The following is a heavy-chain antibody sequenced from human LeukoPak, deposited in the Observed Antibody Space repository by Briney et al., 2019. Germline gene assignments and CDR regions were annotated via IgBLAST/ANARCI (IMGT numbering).Heavy chain of an antibody. D-gene: IGHD2-21*02. J-gene: IGHJ3*02. CDR3: ASIMRVTATLDAFDI. Sequence: GESLKISCKGSGYSFTSYWIGWVRQKPGKGLEWMGIIYPGDSDTRYSPSFQGQVTISVDKSISTAYLQWSSLKASDTAMYYCASIMRVTATLDAFDIWGQGTMVTVSS. V-gene: IGHV5-51*01. CDR1: GYSFTSYW. CDR2: IYPGDSDT.